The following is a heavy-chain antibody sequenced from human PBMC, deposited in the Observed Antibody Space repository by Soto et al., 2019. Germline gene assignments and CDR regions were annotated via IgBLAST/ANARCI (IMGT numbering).Heavy chain of an antibody. V-gene: IGHV4-30-4*01. CDR1: GGSISSGDYY. J-gene: IGHJ5*02. CDR3: ARDDHTGNNWFAP. D-gene: IGHD3-10*01. CDR2: IYYSGRT. Sequence: QVQLQESGPGLVKPSQTLSLTCTVSGGSISSGDYYWSWIRQPPGKGLEWIGYIYYSGRTYYNPSPKNRVTISVDTSKNHVSLKLSSVTAADTAVYYCARDDHTGNNWFAPWGQGTLVTVSS.